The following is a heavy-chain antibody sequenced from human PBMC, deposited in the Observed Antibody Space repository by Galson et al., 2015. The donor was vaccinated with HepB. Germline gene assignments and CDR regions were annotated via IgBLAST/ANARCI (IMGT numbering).Heavy chain of an antibody. D-gene: IGHD5-18*01. CDR3: ARDPLTPYTYGYFDY. V-gene: IGHV3-30*04. CDR2: ISYDGSNK. Sequence: SLRLSCAASGFTFSTYAMHWVRQAPGKGLEWVALISYDGSNKYYADSVKGRFTISTDNSKNTLYLQMNSLRAEDTAVYYCARDPLTPYTYGYFDYWGQGTLVTVSS. CDR1: GFTFSTYA. J-gene: IGHJ4*02.